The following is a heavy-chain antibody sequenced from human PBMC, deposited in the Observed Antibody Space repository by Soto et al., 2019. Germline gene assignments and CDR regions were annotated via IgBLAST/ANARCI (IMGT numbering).Heavy chain of an antibody. CDR2: INSDGSST. Sequence: GGSLRLSCEASGFTFSTFWMHWVRQAPGKGLVWVSRINSDGSSTNYEDSVKGRVTISRDNAKNTLYLQLNSLRPEDTAVYYCARDFEYWGQGTLVTVSS. J-gene: IGHJ4*02. CDR1: GFTFSTFW. V-gene: IGHV3-74*01. CDR3: ARDFEY.